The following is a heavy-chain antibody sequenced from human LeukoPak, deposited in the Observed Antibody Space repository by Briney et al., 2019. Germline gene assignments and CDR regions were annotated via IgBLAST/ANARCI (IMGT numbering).Heavy chain of an antibody. D-gene: IGHD2-21*02. Sequence: ASVNVSCKASGYTFTIYYMHWVRQAPGQGLEWMGIINPSGGSTSYAQKFQGRVTMTRDTSTSTVYMELSSLRSEDTAVYYCARDLVVVVTATPGFGYWGQGTLVTVSS. CDR1: GYTFTIYY. CDR2: INPSGGST. V-gene: IGHV1-46*01. J-gene: IGHJ4*02. CDR3: ARDLVVVVTATPGFGY.